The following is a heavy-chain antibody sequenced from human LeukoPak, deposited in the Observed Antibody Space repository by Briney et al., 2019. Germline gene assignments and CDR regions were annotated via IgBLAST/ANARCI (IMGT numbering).Heavy chain of an antibody. J-gene: IGHJ4*02. D-gene: IGHD3-22*01. V-gene: IGHV4-31*03. CDR1: GGSISSGGYY. Sequence: PSETLSLTCTVSGGSISSGGYYWSWIRQHPGKGLEWIGYIYYSGSTYYNPSLKSRVTISVDTSKNQFSLKLSSVTAADTAVYYCARGYDSSGFDYWGQGTLVTVSS. CDR3: ARGYDSSGFDY. CDR2: IYYSGST.